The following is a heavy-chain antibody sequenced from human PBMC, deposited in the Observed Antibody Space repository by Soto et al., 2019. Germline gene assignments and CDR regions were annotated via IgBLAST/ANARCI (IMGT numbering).Heavy chain of an antibody. J-gene: IGHJ6*02. CDR1: GGTFSTDS. CDR2: IIPMSGTA. Sequence: QVQLVQSGAGVKKPGSSVKVSCKGSGGTFSTDSISWVRQAPGQGLEWMGGIIPMSGTANNAQKFHGRVTITADESTRTAYMELSRLRSEDTAVYFCAREIDGYYGMDVWGQGTTVTVAS. V-gene: IGHV1-69*12. CDR3: AREIDGYYGMDV.